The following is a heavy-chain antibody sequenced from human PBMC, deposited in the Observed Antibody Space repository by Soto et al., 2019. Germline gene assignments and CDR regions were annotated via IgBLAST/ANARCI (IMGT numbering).Heavy chain of an antibody. Sequence: SETLSLTCAVSGGSISSSNWWSWVRQPPGKGLEWIGEIYHSGSTNYNPSLKSRVTISVDKSKNQFSLKLSSVTAADTAVYYCARVTPYDYVWGTPSDAFDIWGQGTMVTVSS. CDR1: GGSISSSNW. D-gene: IGHD3-16*01. CDR2: IYHSGST. J-gene: IGHJ3*02. V-gene: IGHV4-4*02. CDR3: ARVTPYDYVWGTPSDAFDI.